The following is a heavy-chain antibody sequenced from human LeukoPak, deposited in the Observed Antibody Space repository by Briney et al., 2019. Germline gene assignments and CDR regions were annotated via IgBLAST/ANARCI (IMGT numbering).Heavy chain of an antibody. V-gene: IGHV1-2*02. Sequence: ASVKVSCKASGYTFTGYYMHWVRLAPGQGLEWMGWINPNSGGTNYAQKFQGRVTMTRDTSISTAHMELSRLRSDDTAVYYCASTLRFLEWLGYWGQGTLVTVSS. J-gene: IGHJ4*02. D-gene: IGHD3-3*01. CDR3: ASTLRFLEWLGY. CDR1: GYTFTGYY. CDR2: INPNSGGT.